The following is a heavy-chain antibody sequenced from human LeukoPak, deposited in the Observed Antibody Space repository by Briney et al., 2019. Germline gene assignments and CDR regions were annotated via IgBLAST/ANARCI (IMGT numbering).Heavy chain of an antibody. Sequence: GGSLRLSCAASGFTFRSYAMSWVRQAPGKGLEWVSGMSGSGGSTYNADSVKGRFTISRDNSKNTLYLQMNSLRAEDTAVYYCAKVEGVVVAATLFDYWGQGTLVTVSS. CDR1: GFTFRSYA. J-gene: IGHJ4*02. D-gene: IGHD2-15*01. CDR3: AKVEGVVVAATLFDY. CDR2: MSGSGGST. V-gene: IGHV3-23*01.